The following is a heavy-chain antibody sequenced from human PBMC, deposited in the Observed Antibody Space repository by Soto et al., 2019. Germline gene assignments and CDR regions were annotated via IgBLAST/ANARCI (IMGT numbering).Heavy chain of an antibody. CDR3: EGSGSYYNVDV. CDR1: GGSFSGYY. CDR2: INHSGST. V-gene: IGHV4-34*01. J-gene: IGHJ6*02. Sequence: QVQLQQWGAGLLKPSETLSLTCAVYGGSFSGYYWSWIRQPPGKGLEWIGEINHSGSTNYNPSLKRRVTISVDTSKNQFSLKLSSVTAADTAVYYCEGSGSYYNVDVWGQGTTVTVSS. D-gene: IGHD3-10*01.